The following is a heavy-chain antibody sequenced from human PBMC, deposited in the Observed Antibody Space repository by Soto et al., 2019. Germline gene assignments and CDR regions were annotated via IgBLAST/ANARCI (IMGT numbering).Heavy chain of an antibody. V-gene: IGHV3-23*01. CDR1: GFSFSNYA. Sequence: PGGSLRLSCEASGFSFSNYAMTWVRQAPGKGLEWVSLISGNGGSTYYADSVKGRFTISRDNSKSTLYLQMNSLTTEDTAIYYCAKVRPGFVYWGQGTLVTVSS. CDR3: AKVRPGFVY. CDR2: ISGNGGST. J-gene: IGHJ4*02.